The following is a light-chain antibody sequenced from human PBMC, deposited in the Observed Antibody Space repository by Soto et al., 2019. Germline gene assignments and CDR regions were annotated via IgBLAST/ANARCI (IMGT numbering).Light chain of an antibody. J-gene: IGLJ2*01. CDR2: EVS. Sequence: QSALTQPASVSGSPGQSITISCTGTSSDVGKYSYVSWYQQHPAKAPKLMIFEVSNRPSGVSNRFSGSKSDNTASLTISGLQAEDEADYYCSSYTGSSINTVVFGGGTKVTVL. V-gene: IGLV2-14*01. CDR1: SSDVGKYSY. CDR3: SSYTGSSINTVV.